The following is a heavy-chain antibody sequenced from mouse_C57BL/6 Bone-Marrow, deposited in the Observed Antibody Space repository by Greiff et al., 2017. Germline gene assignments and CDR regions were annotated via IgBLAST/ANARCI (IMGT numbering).Heavy chain of an antibody. CDR3: AREGASYYSNLAY. CDR1: GYTFTSYW. D-gene: IGHD2-5*01. V-gene: IGHV1-50*01. J-gene: IGHJ3*01. CDR2: IDPSDSYT. Sequence: QVQLQQPGAELVKPGASVKLSCKASGYTFTSYWMQWVKQRPGQGLEWIGEIDPSDSYTNYNQKFKGKATLTVDTSSSTAYMQLSSLTSEDSAVYYCAREGASYYSNLAYWGQGTLVTGSA.